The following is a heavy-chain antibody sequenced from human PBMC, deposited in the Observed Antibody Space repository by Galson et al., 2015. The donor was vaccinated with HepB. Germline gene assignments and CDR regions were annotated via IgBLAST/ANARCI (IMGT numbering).Heavy chain of an antibody. D-gene: IGHD1-26*01. CDR3: ARVTLGGTDAIDI. J-gene: IGHJ3*02. V-gene: IGHV5-51*01. CDR1: GYSFTTYW. Sequence: QSGAEVKKPGESLKISCKGSGYSFTTYWIGWVRQMPGKGLEWMGIIYPGDSDTRYSPSFQGQVTNSADKSISTAHLQWSSLKASDSAMYYCARVTLGGTDAIDIWGQGTMVTVSS. CDR2: IYPGDSDT.